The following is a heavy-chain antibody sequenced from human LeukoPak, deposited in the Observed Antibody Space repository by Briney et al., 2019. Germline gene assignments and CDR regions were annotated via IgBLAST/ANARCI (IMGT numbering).Heavy chain of an antibody. CDR2: INPNSGGT. Sequence: ASVKVSCKASGYTFTSYGISWVRQAPGQGLEWMGWINPNSGGTNYAQKFQGRVTMTRDTSISTAYMELSRLRSDDTAVYYCATNEYSSSWYYFDYWGQGTLVTVSS. V-gene: IGHV1-2*02. CDR3: ATNEYSSSWYYFDY. J-gene: IGHJ4*02. D-gene: IGHD6-13*01. CDR1: GYTFTSYG.